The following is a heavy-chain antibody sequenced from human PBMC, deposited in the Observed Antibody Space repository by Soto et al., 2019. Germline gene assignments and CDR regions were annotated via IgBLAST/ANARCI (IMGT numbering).Heavy chain of an antibody. V-gene: IGHV3-7*03. J-gene: IGHJ4*02. CDR3: ARDLLGGEYPDY. CDR2: MKEDGTEI. Sequence: GGSLRLSCAASGFAFSNSWMSWVRQAPGKGLEWVANMKEDGTEIWYMETVKGRFTVSRYNSKNTLYLQMKSLIVEDTAVYYCARDLLGGEYPDYWGQGTLVTVPQ. D-gene: IGHD4-17*01. CDR1: GFAFSNSW.